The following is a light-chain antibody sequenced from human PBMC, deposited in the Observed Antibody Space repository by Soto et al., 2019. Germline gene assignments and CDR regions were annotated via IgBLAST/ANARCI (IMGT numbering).Light chain of an antibody. Sequence: DIQMTQSPSSLSASVGDRVTITCRASQSISTYLNWYQHKPGKAPKLLMYAASSLQSGVPLRFSGSGSGTYFTLTISSLQPEDFATYYCQQSYRTPVTFGGGTKVEIK. CDR3: QQSYRTPVT. CDR2: AAS. CDR1: QSISTY. J-gene: IGKJ4*01. V-gene: IGKV1-39*01.